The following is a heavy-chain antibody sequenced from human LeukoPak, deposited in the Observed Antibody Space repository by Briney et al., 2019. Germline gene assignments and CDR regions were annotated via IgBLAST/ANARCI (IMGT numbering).Heavy chain of an antibody. V-gene: IGHV3-48*04. CDR2: ISSSSSTI. Sequence: GGSLRLSCAASGFTFSSYSMSWVRQAPGKGLEWVSYISSSSSTIYYADSVKGRFTISRDNAKNSLYLQMTSLRAEDTAVFYCARVGSRWIQLWSYDYWGQGTLVTVSS. CDR3: ARVGSRWIQLWSYDY. CDR1: GFTFSSYS. J-gene: IGHJ4*02. D-gene: IGHD5-18*01.